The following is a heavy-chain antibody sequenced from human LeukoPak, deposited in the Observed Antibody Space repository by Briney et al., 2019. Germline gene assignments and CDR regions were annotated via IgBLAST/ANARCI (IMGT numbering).Heavy chain of an antibody. CDR2: IYPGDSDT. Sequence: GESLKISCKGSRYSFTSYWIGWVRQMPGKGLEWMGIIYPGDSDTRYSPSFQGQVTISADKSISTAYLQWSSLKASDTAMYYCARVVVPAARIGWFDPWGQGTLVTVSS. V-gene: IGHV5-51*01. CDR1: RYSFTSYW. J-gene: IGHJ5*02. D-gene: IGHD2-2*01. CDR3: ARVVVPAARIGWFDP.